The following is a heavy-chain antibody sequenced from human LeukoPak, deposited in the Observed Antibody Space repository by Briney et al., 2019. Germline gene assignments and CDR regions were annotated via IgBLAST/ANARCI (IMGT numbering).Heavy chain of an antibody. CDR1: AFSLDAYN. V-gene: IGHV3-21*04. CDR3: VRDRGTYRPIDY. Sequence: GGSLRLSCAASAFSLDAYNMNWVRQAPGKGLEWVSSISYTGTYIYYADSVKGRFTISRDNAQNSLYLQMNSLRAEDTAIYYCVRDRGTYRPIDYWGQGTLVTVSS. J-gene: IGHJ4*02. D-gene: IGHD1-26*01. CDR2: ISYTGTYI.